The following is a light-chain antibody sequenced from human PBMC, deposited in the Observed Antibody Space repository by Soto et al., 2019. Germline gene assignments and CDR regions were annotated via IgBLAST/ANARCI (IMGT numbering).Light chain of an antibody. CDR3: QQSYSNPT. V-gene: IGKV1-39*01. CDR1: QTISSW. CDR2: TAS. J-gene: IGKJ1*01. Sequence: DIQMTQSPSTLSGSVGDRVTITCRASQTISSWLAWYQQKPGKAPKLLIYTASSLQSGVPSRFSGSGSGTDFTLTISSLQPEDFATYYCQQSYSNPTFGQGTKVDIK.